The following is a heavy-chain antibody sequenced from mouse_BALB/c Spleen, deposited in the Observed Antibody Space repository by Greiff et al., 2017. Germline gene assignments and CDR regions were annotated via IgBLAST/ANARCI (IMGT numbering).Heavy chain of an antibody. CDR2: IRNKANGYTT. J-gene: IGHJ4*01. D-gene: IGHD1-1*01. CDR3: ARDIRYYGSSSAMDY. CDR1: GFTFTDYY. V-gene: IGHV7-3*02. Sequence: EVQLVESGGGLVQPGGSLRLSCATSGFTFTDYYMSWVRQPPGKALEWLGFIRNKANGYTTEYSSSVKGRFTISRDNSQSILYLQMNTLRAEDSATYYCARDIRYYGSSSAMDYWGQGTSVTVSS.